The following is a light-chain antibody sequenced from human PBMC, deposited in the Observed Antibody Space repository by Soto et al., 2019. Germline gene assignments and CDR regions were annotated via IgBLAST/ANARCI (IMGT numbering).Light chain of an antibody. J-gene: IGKJ2*01. CDR3: QQCTTSPYT. Sequence: EIVLTQSPGTLSLSPGERATLSCRASQSVRSSYLAWYQQKPGQAPRLLIYGASSRATGIPDRFSGSGSGTDFTLTISRLEPEDFAVYYCQQCTTSPYTFGQGTKLEI. CDR2: GAS. V-gene: IGKV3-20*01. CDR1: QSVRSSY.